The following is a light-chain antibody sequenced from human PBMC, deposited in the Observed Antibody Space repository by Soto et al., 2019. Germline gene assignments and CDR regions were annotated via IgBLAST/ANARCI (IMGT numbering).Light chain of an antibody. CDR1: KIVSSA. V-gene: IGKV3-11*01. Sequence: EIVLTQSPATLSLSPGERATLSCRAIKIVSSALAWYQQKPGQAPRLLIYDASNRATGIPARFSGSGSGTDFTLTISSLEPEDFAVYYCQQRSNWPLTFGGGTKVEIK. CDR2: DAS. J-gene: IGKJ4*01. CDR3: QQRSNWPLT.